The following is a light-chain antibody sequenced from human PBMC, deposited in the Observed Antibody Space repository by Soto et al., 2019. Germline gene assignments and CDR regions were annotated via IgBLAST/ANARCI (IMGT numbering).Light chain of an antibody. CDR3: QQYYDWPLYT. CDR2: GAS. J-gene: IGKJ2*01. Sequence: EIVMTQSPATLSVSQGDRATLSCRASQSVSSNLAWYQQKPGQAPRLLMYGASTRVIGIPVRFSGSGSGTEFTLTIRSLQREDFAVYYCQQYYDWPLYTFGQGTKLEIK. V-gene: IGKV3-15*01. CDR1: QSVSSN.